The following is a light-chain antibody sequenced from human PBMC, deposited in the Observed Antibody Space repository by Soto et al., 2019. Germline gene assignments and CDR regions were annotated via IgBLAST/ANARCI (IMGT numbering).Light chain of an antibody. J-gene: IGKJ1*01. CDR1: QSISDT. Sequence: EIVMTQSPATLSVSPGGRATLSCRASQSISDTLAWYQQKPGQAPRLLTHGASTRATGFPARFSGSGSGTDFTLTISSLQSEDFAVYYCQQYNNWPWTFGQGTKVDIK. CDR3: QQYNNWPWT. CDR2: GAS. V-gene: IGKV3-15*01.